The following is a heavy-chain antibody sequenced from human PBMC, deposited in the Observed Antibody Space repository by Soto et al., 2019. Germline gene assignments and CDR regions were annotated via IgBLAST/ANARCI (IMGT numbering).Heavy chain of an antibody. D-gene: IGHD1-26*01. J-gene: IGHJ3*02. CDR1: GYTFTSYY. V-gene: IGHV1-46*01. CDR2: INPSGGST. CDR3: AREGGGWELFSAFDI. Sequence: ASVKVSCKASGYTFTSYYMHWVRQAPGQGLEWMGIINPSGGSTSYAQKFQGRVTMTRDTSTSTVYMELSSLRSEDTAVYYCAREGGGWELFSAFDIGGKGTMVT.